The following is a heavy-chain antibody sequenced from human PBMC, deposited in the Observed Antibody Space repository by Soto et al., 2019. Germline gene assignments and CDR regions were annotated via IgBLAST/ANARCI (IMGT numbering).Heavy chain of an antibody. V-gene: IGHV4-39*01. CDR3: VGDGQIRHFYY. Sequence: QLQLQESGPGLVRPSETLSLTCTVSGGSINIAPHFWGWIRQTPWKGLEWIGSISNTGTTYYTPSLQSRVTISVDTSKNQFSLKLASVTAADTSTYYCVGDGQIRHFYYWGRGALVTVSS. D-gene: IGHD2-21*02. J-gene: IGHJ4*02. CDR2: ISNTGTT. CDR1: GGSINIAPHF.